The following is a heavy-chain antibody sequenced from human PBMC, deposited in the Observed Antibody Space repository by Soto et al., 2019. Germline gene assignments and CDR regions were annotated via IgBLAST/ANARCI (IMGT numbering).Heavy chain of an antibody. CDR1: GCTFTSYA. CDR3: ARGFAGPWGWFDP. J-gene: IGHJ5*02. V-gene: IGHV1-3*01. CDR2: INAGNGNT. D-gene: IGHD7-27*01. Sequence: ASVKVSCKASGCTFTSYAMHWVRQAPGQRLEWMGWINAGNGNTKYSQRFQGRVTITRDTSASTAYMELSSLRSEDTAVYYCARGFAGPWGWFDPWGQGTLVTVPS.